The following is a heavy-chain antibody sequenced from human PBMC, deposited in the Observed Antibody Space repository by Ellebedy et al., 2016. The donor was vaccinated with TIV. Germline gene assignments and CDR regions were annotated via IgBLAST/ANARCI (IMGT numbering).Heavy chain of an antibody. V-gene: IGHV1-69*13. J-gene: IGHJ6*02. CDR1: GGTFSNYA. CDR3: ARLGRFGESMPPYYYYGMDV. Sequence: ASVKVSCKASGGTFSNYAISWVRQAPGQGLEWMGGIIPTVGSADYAQRFQGRVTINADESTSTVHMEVSSLRSEDTAVYYCARLGRFGESMPPYYYYGMDVWGRGTTVTVSS. D-gene: IGHD3-10*01. CDR2: IIPTVGSA.